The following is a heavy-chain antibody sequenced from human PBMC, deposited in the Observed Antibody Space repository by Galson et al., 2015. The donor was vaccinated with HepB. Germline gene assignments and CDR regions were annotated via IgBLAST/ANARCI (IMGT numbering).Heavy chain of an antibody. CDR2: ISISGGTT. V-gene: IGHV3-23*01. CDR3: AKDLVRRTMISRALDL. J-gene: IGHJ4*02. D-gene: IGHD3/OR15-3a*01. Sequence: SLRLSCAASDFRFSQYAITWVRQAPGRGLEWVSGISISGGTTYYADAVQGRFTISRNNSKSLAYLDMNKLGADDTAVYYCAKDLVRRTMISRALDLWGQGTLVSVSS. CDR1: DFRFSQYA.